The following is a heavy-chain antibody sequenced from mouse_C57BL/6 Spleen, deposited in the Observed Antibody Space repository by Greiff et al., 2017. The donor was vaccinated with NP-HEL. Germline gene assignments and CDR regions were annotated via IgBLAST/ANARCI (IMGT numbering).Heavy chain of an antibody. CDR2: ISDGGSYT. D-gene: IGHD1-1*01. V-gene: IGHV5-4*01. Sequence: EVQGVESGGGLVKPGGSLKLSCAASGFTFSSYAMSWVRQTPEKRLEWVATISDGGSYTYYPDNVKGRFTISRDNAKNNLYLQMSHLKSEDTAMYYWAREITTVVARYAMEYWGQGTSVTVSS. CDR3: AREITTVVARYAMEY. J-gene: IGHJ4*01. CDR1: GFTFSSYA.